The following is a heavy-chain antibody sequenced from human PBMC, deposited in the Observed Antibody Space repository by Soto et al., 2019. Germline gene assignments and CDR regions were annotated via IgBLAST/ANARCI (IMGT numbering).Heavy chain of an antibody. CDR1: GFTFSSYS. CDR2: ISSSSSYI. D-gene: IGHD6-6*01. Sequence: GGSLRLSCAASGFTFSSYSMNWVRQAPGKGLEWVSSISSSSSYIYYADSVKGRFTISRDNAKNSLYLQMNSLRAEDTAVYYCARGPKFEYSSPVAGTSFDYWGQGTLVTVSS. CDR3: ARGPKFEYSSPVAGTSFDY. J-gene: IGHJ4*02. V-gene: IGHV3-21*01.